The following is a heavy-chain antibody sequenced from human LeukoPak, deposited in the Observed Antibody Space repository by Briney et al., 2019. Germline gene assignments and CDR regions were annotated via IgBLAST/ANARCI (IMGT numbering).Heavy chain of an antibody. CDR1: GYTFMSHG. V-gene: IGHV1-18*01. CDR2: ISGSSSNT. CDR3: AGDRPNWKFEVDLFDG. D-gene: IGHD1-1*01. Sequence: ASVKVSCEAYGYTFMSHGISWVRQAPGQGLEWMGWISGSSSNTNYAQRLQGRVTMTTDTSTTTAYMELSSLRSEDTAVYYCAGDRPNWKFEVDLFDGWGQGTLVVVSS. J-gene: IGHJ4*02.